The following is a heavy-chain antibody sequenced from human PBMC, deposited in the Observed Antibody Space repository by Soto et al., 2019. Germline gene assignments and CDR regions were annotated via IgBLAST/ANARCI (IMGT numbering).Heavy chain of an antibody. CDR1: GGSINYNSYY. Sequence: SETLSLTCSVSGGSINYNSYYWGWIRQPPGKGLEWVGGIFYTGTTYYSPSLKDRVTISVDTSKNSFSLNLTSVTAADSAVYFCARLVVVAPVANAWGQGTVVTVSS. V-gene: IGHV4-39*02. J-gene: IGHJ5*02. CDR3: ARLVVVAPVANA. D-gene: IGHD2-15*01. CDR2: IFYTGTT.